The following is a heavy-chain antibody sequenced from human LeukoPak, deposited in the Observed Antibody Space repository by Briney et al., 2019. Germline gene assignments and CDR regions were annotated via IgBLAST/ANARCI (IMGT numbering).Heavy chain of an antibody. Sequence: GGSLRLSCEASEFTLSTGFTYSNYWMSWVRQAPGKGLQWVANIKQDGSEKYYVDSVKGRFTISRDNAKNSLYLQMNSLRAEDTAVYYCARPIVLMVRIQYFDYWGQGTLVTVSS. CDR2: IKQDGSEK. CDR3: ARPIVLMVRIQYFDY. J-gene: IGHJ4*02. D-gene: IGHD2-8*01. CDR1: EFTLSTGFTYSNYW. V-gene: IGHV3-7*01.